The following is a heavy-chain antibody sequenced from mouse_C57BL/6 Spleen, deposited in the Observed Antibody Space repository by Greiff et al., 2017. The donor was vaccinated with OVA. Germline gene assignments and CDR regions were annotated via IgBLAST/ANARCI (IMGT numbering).Heavy chain of an antibody. CDR1: GFTFSDYG. CDR3: ARVTGTSWFTY. J-gene: IGHJ3*01. CDR2: ISSGSSTI. D-gene: IGHD4-1*01. Sequence: LMESGGGLVKPGGSLKLSCAASGFTFSDYGMHWVRQAPEKGLEWVAYISSGSSTIYYADTVKGRFTISIDNAKNTLFLQMTSLRSEDTAMYYCARVTGTSWFTYWGQGTLVTVSA. V-gene: IGHV5-17*01.